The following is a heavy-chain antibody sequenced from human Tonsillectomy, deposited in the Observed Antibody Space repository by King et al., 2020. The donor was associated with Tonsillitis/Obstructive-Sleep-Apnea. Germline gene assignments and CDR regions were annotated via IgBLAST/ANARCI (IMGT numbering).Heavy chain of an antibody. CDR3: ARSDGDGDYAPNYYYYMDV. V-gene: IGHV1-69*01. J-gene: IGHJ6*03. Sequence: QLVQSGAEVKKPGSSVKVSCKASGGTFSSYAISWVRQAPGQGLEWMGGIIPIFGTANYAQKFQGRVTITADESTSTAYMELSSLRSEDTAVYYCARSDGDGDYAPNYYYYMDVWGKGTTVTVSS. D-gene: IGHD4-17*01. CDR1: GGTFSSYA. CDR2: IIPIFGTA.